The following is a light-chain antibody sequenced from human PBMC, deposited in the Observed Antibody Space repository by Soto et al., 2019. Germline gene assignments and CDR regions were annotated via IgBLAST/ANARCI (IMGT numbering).Light chain of an antibody. CDR3: QQYGSSIT. CDR2: GAS. Sequence: DSVLTQSPGTLSLSPGERATLSCRASQSVSSNYLAWYQQRSGQAPRLLIYGASTRATGIPDRFSGSGSGTDFTLTISSLEPEDFAVYYCQQYGSSITFGQGTRLEIK. CDR1: QSVSSNY. J-gene: IGKJ5*01. V-gene: IGKV3-20*01.